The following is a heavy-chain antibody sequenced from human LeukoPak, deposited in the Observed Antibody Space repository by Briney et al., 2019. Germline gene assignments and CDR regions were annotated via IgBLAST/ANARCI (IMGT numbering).Heavy chain of an antibody. Sequence: GESLRLSCAASGFTVSSNYMSWVRQAPGKGLEWVSVIYSGGITYYADSVKGRFTISRDNSNNTLYLQMNSLRAEDTAVYYCAREGGGYCSGGSCYAYYYYGMDVWGQGTTVTVSS. J-gene: IGHJ6*02. CDR1: GFTVSSNY. D-gene: IGHD2-15*01. CDR2: IYSGGIT. CDR3: AREGGGYCSGGSCYAYYYYGMDV. V-gene: IGHV3-53*01.